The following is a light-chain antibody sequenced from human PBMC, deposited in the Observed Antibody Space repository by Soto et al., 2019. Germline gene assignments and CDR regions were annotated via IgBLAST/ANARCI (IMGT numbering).Light chain of an antibody. Sequence: DIQMTQSPSTLSASIGDRVTITCRASQRINKWLAWHQQKPGKAPKLLIYDASSLQSGVPPRFSGSGFGTEFTLTIRSLQPDDIATYYCQQYSSYSAWTFGEGTKVEIK. CDR3: QQYSSYSAWT. J-gene: IGKJ1*01. CDR2: DAS. CDR1: QRINKW. V-gene: IGKV1-5*01.